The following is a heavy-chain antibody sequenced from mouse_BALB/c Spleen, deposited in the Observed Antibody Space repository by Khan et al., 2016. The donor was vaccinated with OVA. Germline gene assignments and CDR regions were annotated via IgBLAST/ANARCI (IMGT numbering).Heavy chain of an antibody. CDR3: ARTARINY. Sequence: EVQLQESGPGLVKPSQSLSLTCTVTGYSITSGYGWNWIRQFPGNKLEWLGYISYSGSTNYNPSLKSRLSITRDTSKNQFFLQLNSVTTEDTATYYCARTARINYWGQGTTLTVSS. V-gene: IGHV3-2*02. J-gene: IGHJ2*01. CDR2: ISYSGST. D-gene: IGHD1-2*01. CDR1: GYSITSGYG.